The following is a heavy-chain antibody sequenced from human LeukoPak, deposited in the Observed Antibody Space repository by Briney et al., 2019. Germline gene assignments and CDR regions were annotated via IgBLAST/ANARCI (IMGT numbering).Heavy chain of an antibody. Sequence: SETLSLTCTVSGGSISSSSYYWGWIRQPPGKGLEWIGSIYYSGSTYYNPSLKSRVTMSVDTSKNQFSLKLSSVTAADTAVYYCARRYGRDLMTTVTTLYFDYWGHGTRVTVSS. D-gene: IGHD4-17*01. CDR2: IYYSGST. J-gene: IGHJ4*01. CDR1: GGSISSSSYY. V-gene: IGHV4-39*01. CDR3: ARRYGRDLMTTVTTLYFDY.